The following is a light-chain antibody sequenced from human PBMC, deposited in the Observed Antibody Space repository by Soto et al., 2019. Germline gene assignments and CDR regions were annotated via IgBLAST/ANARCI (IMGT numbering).Light chain of an antibody. CDR3: CSYAGNSIYV. Sequence: QSVLTQPASVSGSPGQPITISCTGTSSDVGSYNLVSWYQQHPGKAPKVMIYEGSKRPSGVSNRFSASKSGTTASLTSSGLQAEDEADYYCCSYAGNSIYVFGSGTKVTVL. CDR2: EGS. CDR1: SSDVGSYNL. V-gene: IGLV2-23*01. J-gene: IGLJ1*01.